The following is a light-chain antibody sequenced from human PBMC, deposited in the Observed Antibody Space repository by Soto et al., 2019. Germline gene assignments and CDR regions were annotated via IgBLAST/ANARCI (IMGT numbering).Light chain of an antibody. J-gene: IGKJ1*01. CDR1: QSISFY. CDR3: QQYRT. Sequence: MTPAASTVTESVIERVDITCRASQSISFYLAWYQQRPGKAPKVLIWNASSLQRGVPSRFSGSGSGTEFTLTISSLQPDDFATYYCQQYRTFGQGTKVDI. V-gene: IGKV1-5*01. CDR2: NAS.